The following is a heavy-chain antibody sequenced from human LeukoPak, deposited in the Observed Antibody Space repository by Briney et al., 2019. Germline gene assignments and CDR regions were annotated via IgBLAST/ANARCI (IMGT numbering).Heavy chain of an antibody. V-gene: IGHV4-59*12. D-gene: IGHD1-26*01. J-gene: IGHJ4*02. CDR3: ARLRSPGDFDY. Sequence: SETLSLTCTVSGGSISSYYWSWIRQPPGKGLEWIGSIYHSGSTYYNPSLKSRVTISVGTSKNQFSLNLSSVTAADTAVYYCARLRSPGDFDYWGQGTLVTVSS. CDR2: IYHSGST. CDR1: GGSISSYY.